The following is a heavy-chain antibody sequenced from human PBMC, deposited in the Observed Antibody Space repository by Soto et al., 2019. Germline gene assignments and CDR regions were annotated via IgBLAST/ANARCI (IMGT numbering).Heavy chain of an antibody. V-gene: IGHV4-59*01. CDR3: ARDIMGTNYYYYGMDV. J-gene: IGHJ6*02. CDR2: IYYSGST. CDR1: GGSISSYY. Sequence: KSSETLSLTCTVSGGSISSYYWSWIRQPPGKGLEWIGYIYYSGSTNYNPSLKSRVTISVDTSKNQFSLKLSSVTAADTAVYYCARDIMGTNYYYYGMDVWGQGTTVTVSS. D-gene: IGHD2-8*01.